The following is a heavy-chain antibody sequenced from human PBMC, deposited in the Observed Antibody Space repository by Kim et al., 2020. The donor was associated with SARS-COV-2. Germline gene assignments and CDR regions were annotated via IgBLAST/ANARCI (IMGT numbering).Heavy chain of an antibody. Sequence: TLSLSCTVSGYSISSGYYWGWIRQPPGKGLEWIGSIYHSGSTYYSPSLKSRVTISVDTSKNQFSLKLSSVTAADTAVYYCARVTITMVRGVIINVWFDPWGQGTLVTVSS. D-gene: IGHD3-10*01. CDR2: IYHSGST. CDR3: ARVTITMVRGVIINVWFDP. J-gene: IGHJ5*02. CDR1: GYSISSGYY. V-gene: IGHV4-38-2*02.